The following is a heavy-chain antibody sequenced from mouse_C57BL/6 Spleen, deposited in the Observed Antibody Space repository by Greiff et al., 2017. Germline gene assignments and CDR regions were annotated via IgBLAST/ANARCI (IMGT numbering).Heavy chain of an antibody. CDR2: INPNNGGT. CDR1: GYTFTDYY. V-gene: IGHV1-26*01. CDR3: ARKDYFDY. Sequence: VQLQQSGPELVKPGASVKISCKASGYTFTDYYMNWVKQSHGKSLEWIGDINPNNGGTSYNQKFKGKATLTVDKSSITAYMELRSLTSEDSAVYYCARKDYFDYWGQGTTLTVSS. J-gene: IGHJ2*01.